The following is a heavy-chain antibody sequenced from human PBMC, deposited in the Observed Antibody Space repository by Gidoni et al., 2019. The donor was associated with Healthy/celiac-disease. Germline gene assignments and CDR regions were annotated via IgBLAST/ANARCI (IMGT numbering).Heavy chain of an antibody. Sequence: EVQLVESGGGLVQPGGSLRPSCAAPGFPFSDHYMDWVRQGPGKGLEWVARSRNKAKSYTTEYAASVKGRFTISRDESQKLLYLQMNSLKTEDTAVYYCVRGYRGFDQWGQGTLVTVSS. J-gene: IGHJ5*02. V-gene: IGHV3-72*01. CDR2: SRNKAKSYTT. CDR1: GFPFSDHY. CDR3: VRGYRGFDQ. D-gene: IGHD1-26*01.